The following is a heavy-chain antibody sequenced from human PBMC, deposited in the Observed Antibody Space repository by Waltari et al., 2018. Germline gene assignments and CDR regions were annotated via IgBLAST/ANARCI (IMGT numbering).Heavy chain of an antibody. J-gene: IGHJ3*02. CDR3: ARPLDTEDAFDI. D-gene: IGHD5-18*01. Sequence: QVQLVQSGAEVKKPGASVKVSCKASGYTFTSYGISWVRQAPGQGLEWMGWISAYNGNTNKAQKLQGRVTMTTDKSTSTGYMELRSLRSDDTAVYYCARPLDTEDAFDIWGQGTRVTVSS. CDR1: GYTFTSYG. CDR2: ISAYNGNT. V-gene: IGHV1-18*01.